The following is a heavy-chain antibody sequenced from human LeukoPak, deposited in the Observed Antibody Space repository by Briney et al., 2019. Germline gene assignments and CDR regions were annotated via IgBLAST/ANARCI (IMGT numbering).Heavy chain of an antibody. D-gene: IGHD3-3*01. J-gene: IGHJ4*02. V-gene: IGHV3-23*01. CDR1: GFTFSSYA. CDR3: AKLPIFGVVIIPYFDY. CDR2: ISGSGGST. Sequence: GSLRLSCAASGFTFSSYAMSWVRQAPGKGLEWVSAISGSGGSTYYADSVKGRFTISRDNSKNTLYLQMNSLRAEDTAVYYCAKLPIFGVVIIPYFDYWGQGTLVTVSS.